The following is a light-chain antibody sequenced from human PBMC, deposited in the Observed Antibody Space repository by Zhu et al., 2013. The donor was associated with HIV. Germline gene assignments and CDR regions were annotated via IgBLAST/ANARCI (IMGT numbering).Light chain of an antibody. Sequence: EIVLTQSPATLSVSPGEGATLSCRASQRLSGYLAWYQQKPGQAPRLLIYDTSFRPPGVPARFSGSGSEADFTLTISSLEPGDFATYYCQQTFNTPSFGPGTRIDI. V-gene: IGKV3-11*01. CDR1: QRLSGY. CDR3: QQTFNTPS. J-gene: IGKJ3*01. CDR2: DTS.